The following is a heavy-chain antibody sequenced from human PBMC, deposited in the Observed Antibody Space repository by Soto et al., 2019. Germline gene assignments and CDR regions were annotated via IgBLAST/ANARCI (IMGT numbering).Heavy chain of an antibody. CDR1: GYSISSAYY. D-gene: IGHD6-13*01. CDR3: AREGAAAVDY. V-gene: IGHV4-38-2*02. Sequence: SETLSLTCVVSGYSISSAYYWGWIRQPPGKGLEWVGSVYHSGSTYYNPSLKSRITISLDTSKNHFSLKLRSVTAADSAVYYCAREGAAAVDYWGQGTLVTVSS. CDR2: VYHSGST. J-gene: IGHJ4*02.